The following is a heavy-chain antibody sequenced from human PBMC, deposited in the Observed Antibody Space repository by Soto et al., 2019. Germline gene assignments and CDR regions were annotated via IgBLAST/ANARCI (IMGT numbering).Heavy chain of an antibody. D-gene: IGHD6-19*01. V-gene: IGHV3-30-3*01. CDR3: ARDWAAYSSGWYLDS. CDR1: GFTFSNYA. CDR2: ISYDGDKK. J-gene: IGHJ4*02. Sequence: QEQLVESGGGVVQPGRSLRLSCAASGFTFSNYAMHWVRQAPGKGLEWVAFISYDGDKKYYADSVKGRLTISRDNSKNTVYLQMNSLRAEDTAVFYCARDWAAYSSGWYLDSWGQGTLVIVSS.